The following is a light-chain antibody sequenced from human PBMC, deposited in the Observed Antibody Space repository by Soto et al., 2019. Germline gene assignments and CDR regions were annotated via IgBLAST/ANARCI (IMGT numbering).Light chain of an antibody. Sequence: EIVLTQSPATLSLSPGERAPLSCRASQSLSDRFLAWYQQKPGQAPRLLIHRASTRSAGIPDRFSGSGSGTDFTLTISRLEPEDVAVYYCQQYECSISTFGQGTRVDIK. CDR2: RAS. CDR3: QQYECSIST. J-gene: IGKJ1*01. V-gene: IGKV3-20*01. CDR1: QSLSDRF.